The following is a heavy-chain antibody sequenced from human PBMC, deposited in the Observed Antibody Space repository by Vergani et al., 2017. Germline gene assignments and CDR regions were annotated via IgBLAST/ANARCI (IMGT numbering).Heavy chain of an antibody. D-gene: IGHD6-13*01. J-gene: IGHJ6*02. V-gene: IGHV3-21*01. Sequence: EVQLVESGGGLVKPGGSLRLSCAASGFTFSSYSMNWVRQAPGKGLEWVSSISSSSIYIYYADSVKGRFTIYRDNAKNSLYLQMNSLRAADTAVYYCARFSSSWYFYGMDVWGQGTTVTVSS. CDR2: ISSSSIYI. CDR1: GFTFSSYS. CDR3: ARFSSSWYFYGMDV.